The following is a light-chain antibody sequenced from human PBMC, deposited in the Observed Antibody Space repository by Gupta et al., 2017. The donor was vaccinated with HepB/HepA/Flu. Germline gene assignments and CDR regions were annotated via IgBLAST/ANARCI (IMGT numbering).Light chain of an antibody. CDR1: QSVGTN. Sequence: ETVMTQSPATLSVSPGERATLSCRASQSVGTNLAWYQQKPGQAPRLVIHGASTRATSIPARFSGSGSGTDFTLTISSLQSEDFAVYYCHQYNNWPPWTFGQGTKVESK. CDR3: HQYNNWPPWT. CDR2: GAS. J-gene: IGKJ1*01. V-gene: IGKV3-15*01.